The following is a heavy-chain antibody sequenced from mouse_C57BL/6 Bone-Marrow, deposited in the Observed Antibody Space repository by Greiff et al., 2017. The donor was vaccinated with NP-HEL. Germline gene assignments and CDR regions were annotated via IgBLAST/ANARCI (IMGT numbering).Heavy chain of an antibody. V-gene: IGHV5-17*01. D-gene: IGHD2-12*01. CDR1: GFTFSDYG. Sequence: EVQLVESGGGLVKPGGSLKLSCAASGFTFSDYGMHWVRQAPEKGLEWVAYISSGSSTIYYAATVKGRFTISRDNAKNTLFLQMTRLRSEDTAMYYCARRYRGLYYYAMDYWGQGTSVTVSS. J-gene: IGHJ4*01. CDR2: ISSGSSTI. CDR3: ARRYRGLYYYAMDY.